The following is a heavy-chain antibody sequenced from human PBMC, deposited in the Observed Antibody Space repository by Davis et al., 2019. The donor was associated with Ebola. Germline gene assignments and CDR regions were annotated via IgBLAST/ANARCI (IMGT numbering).Heavy chain of an antibody. D-gene: IGHD5-18*01. J-gene: IGHJ4*02. V-gene: IGHV4-39*07. CDR2: IYYSGST. CDR3: ARGRRYSYGPPRY. CDR1: GDSISSSSYY. Sequence: MPSETLSLTCTVSGDSISSSSYYWGWIRQPPGKGLEWIGSIYYSGSTSYNPSLKSRVTISVDTSKNQFSLKLSSVTAADTAVYYCARGRRYSYGPPRYWGQGTLVTVSS.